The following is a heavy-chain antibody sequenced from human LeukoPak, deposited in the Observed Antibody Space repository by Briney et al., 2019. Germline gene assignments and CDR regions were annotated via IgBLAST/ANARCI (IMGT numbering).Heavy chain of an antibody. J-gene: IGHJ4*02. D-gene: IGHD3-16*01. CDR3: ARDFSWAFDY. V-gene: IGHV3-30-3*01. CDR1: GFTFSAFN. Sequence: GGSLRLSCAASGFTFSAFNMHWVRQAPGKGLEWVAIISHHGDTAHYADSLKGRFTISRDNSKNTVDLQMNSLRVEDAAIYYCARDFSWAFDYWGQGTLVTVSS. CDR2: ISHHGDTA.